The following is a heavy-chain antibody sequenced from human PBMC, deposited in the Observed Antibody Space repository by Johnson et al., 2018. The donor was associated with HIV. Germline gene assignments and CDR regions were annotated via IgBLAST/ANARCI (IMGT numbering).Heavy chain of an antibody. D-gene: IGHD6-19*01. CDR1: GFTFSNAW. CDR2: IKSKTDGGTT. CDR3: TTFTRSHWLAISDAFDI. J-gene: IGHJ3*02. Sequence: EVQLVESGGGLVKPGGSLRLSCAASGFTFSNAWMSWVRQAPGKGLEWVGRIKSKTDGGTTDYAAPVKGRFTISRDDSKNTLYLQMNSLKTEDTAVYYCTTFTRSHWLAISDAFDIWGQGSMVTGSS. V-gene: IGHV3-15*01.